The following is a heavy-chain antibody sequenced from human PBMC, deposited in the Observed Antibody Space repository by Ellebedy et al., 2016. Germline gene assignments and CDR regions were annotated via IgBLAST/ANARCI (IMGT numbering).Heavy chain of an antibody. D-gene: IGHD5-12*01. Sequence: GGSLRLSCAASGFTVSTNYMKWVRQAPGKGLEWVSAIFSNGNTYYADSVKGRFTISRDNAKNSLYLQMNSLRAEDTAVYYCARDKVDIVTTIRLFSYYYGMDVWGQGTTVTVSS. CDR2: IFSNGNT. J-gene: IGHJ6*02. CDR3: ARDKVDIVTTIRLFSYYYGMDV. CDR1: GFTVSTNY. V-gene: IGHV3-53*01.